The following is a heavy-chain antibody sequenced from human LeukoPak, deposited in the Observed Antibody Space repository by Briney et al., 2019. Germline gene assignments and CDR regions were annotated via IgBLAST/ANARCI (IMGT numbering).Heavy chain of an antibody. CDR2: ISSSSSYI. V-gene: IGHV3-21*01. J-gene: IGHJ4*02. Sequence: GGSLRLSCAASGFTFSSYSMNWVRQAPGKGLEWVSSISSSSSYIYYADSVKGRFTISRDNAKNSLYLQMNSLRAEDTAVYYCARDLDSSSYSDYWGQGTLVTVSS. CDR3: ARDLDSSSYSDY. D-gene: IGHD6-6*01. CDR1: GFTFSSYS.